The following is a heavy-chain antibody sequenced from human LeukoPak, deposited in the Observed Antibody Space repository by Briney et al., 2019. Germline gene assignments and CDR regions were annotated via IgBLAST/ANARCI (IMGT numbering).Heavy chain of an antibody. CDR2: MNPNSGNT. CDR3: ARGGGGSGSYSYYYYYYYMDV. Sequence: ASVKVSCKASGYTFTSYDINWVRQATGQGLEWMGWMNPNSGNTGYAQKFQGRVTMTRNTSISTAYMELSSLRSEDTAVYYCARGGGGSGSYSYYYYYYYMDVWGKGTTVTISS. J-gene: IGHJ6*03. CDR1: GYTFTSYD. V-gene: IGHV1-8*01. D-gene: IGHD3-10*01.